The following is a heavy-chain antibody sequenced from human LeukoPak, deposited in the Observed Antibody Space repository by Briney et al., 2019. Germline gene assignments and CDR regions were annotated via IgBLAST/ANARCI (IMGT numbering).Heavy chain of an antibody. J-gene: IGHJ3*02. V-gene: IGHV4-59*01. CDR1: GGSMSIYY. D-gene: IGHD6-19*01. CDR2: IYYSGST. Sequence: NPSETLSLTCTVSGGSMSIYYWSWIRQPPGKGLEWIGYIYYSGSTNYNPSLKSRVTISVDTSKNQFSLNLSSVTAADTAVYYCARYSSGWRSFDIWGQGTMVTVSS. CDR3: ARYSSGWRSFDI.